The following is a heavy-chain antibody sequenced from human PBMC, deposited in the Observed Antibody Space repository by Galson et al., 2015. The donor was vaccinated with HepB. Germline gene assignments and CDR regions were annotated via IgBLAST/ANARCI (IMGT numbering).Heavy chain of an antibody. D-gene: IGHD6-13*01. CDR3: ATKRLSSSRSPWDY. CDR2: FDPEDGET. V-gene: IGHV1-24*01. J-gene: IGHJ4*02. Sequence: SVKVSCKVSGYTLTDLSMHWVRQAPGIGLEWMGGFDPEDGETIYAQKFQGRVTMTEDTSTDTAYMELGSLRSEDTTVYYCATKRLSSSRSPWDYWGQVTLVTVSS. CDR1: GYTLTDLS.